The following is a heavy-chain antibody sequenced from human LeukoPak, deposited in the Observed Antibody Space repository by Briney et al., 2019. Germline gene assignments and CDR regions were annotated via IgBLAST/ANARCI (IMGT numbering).Heavy chain of an antibody. CDR1: GFTFSSYS. J-gene: IGHJ4*02. CDR3: ARGPRTTVVKRGFDY. Sequence: PGGSLRLSCAASGFTFSSYSMNWVRQAPGKGLEWVSYISSSGSTIYYADSVKGRFTISRDNAKNSLYLQMNSLRAEDTAVYYCARGPRTTVVKRGFDYWGQGTLVTVSS. V-gene: IGHV3-48*04. CDR2: ISSSGSTI. D-gene: IGHD4-23*01.